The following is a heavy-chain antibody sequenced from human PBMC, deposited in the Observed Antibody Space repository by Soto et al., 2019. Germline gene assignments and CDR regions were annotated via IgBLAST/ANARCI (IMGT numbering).Heavy chain of an antibody. CDR3: GSSGYYYEAVSLRYFDY. CDR2: ISSSSSYI. V-gene: IGHV3-21*01. Sequence: GGSLRLSCAASGFTFSSYSMNWVRQAPGKGLEWVSSISSSSSYIYYADSVKGRFTITRDNAKNSLYLQMNSLRAEDTAVYYCGSSGYYYEAVSLRYFDYWGQGTLVTVSS. J-gene: IGHJ4*02. D-gene: IGHD3-22*01. CDR1: GFTFSSYS.